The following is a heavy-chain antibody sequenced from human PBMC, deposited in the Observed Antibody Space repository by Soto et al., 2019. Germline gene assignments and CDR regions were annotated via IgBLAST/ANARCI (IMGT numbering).Heavy chain of an antibody. CDR1: GFTFSSYG. Sequence: VQLVESGGGVVQPGRSLRLSCAASGFTFSSYGMHWVRQAPGKGLEWVAVISYDGSNKYYADSVKGRFTISRDNSKNTLYLQMNSLRAEDTAVYYCAKGPGFDYWGQGTLVTVSS. J-gene: IGHJ4*02. CDR2: ISYDGSNK. CDR3: AKGPGFDY. V-gene: IGHV3-30*18.